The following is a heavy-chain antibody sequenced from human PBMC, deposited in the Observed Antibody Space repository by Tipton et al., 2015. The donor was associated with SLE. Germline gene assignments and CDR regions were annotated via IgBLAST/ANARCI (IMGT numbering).Heavy chain of an antibody. V-gene: IGHV4-59*01. CDR1: GGSISSYY. D-gene: IGHD6-6*01. CDR3: ARARAIDAFDI. J-gene: IGHJ3*02. Sequence: TLSLTCTVSGGSISSYYWSWIRQPPGKGLEWIGYIYYSGSTNYNPSLKSRVTISVDTSKNQFSLKLTSVTAADTAVYYCARARAIDAFDIWGQGTMVTVSS. CDR2: IYYSGST.